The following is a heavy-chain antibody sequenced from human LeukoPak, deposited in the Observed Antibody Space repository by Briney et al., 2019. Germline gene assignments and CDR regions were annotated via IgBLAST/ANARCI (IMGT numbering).Heavy chain of an antibody. CDR3: ASPRGYCNSISCSVDY. CDR2: IKQDGNEK. J-gene: IGHJ4*02. CDR1: GFTFSSYW. D-gene: IGHD2-2*01. V-gene: IGHV3-7*01. Sequence: GGSLRLSCAASGFTFSSYWMTWVRQAPGKGLEWVANIKQDGNEKYYVDSVKGRFTISRDNAKNSLFLQMNSLRAEDTAVYYCASPRGYCNSISCSVDYWGQGTLVTVSS.